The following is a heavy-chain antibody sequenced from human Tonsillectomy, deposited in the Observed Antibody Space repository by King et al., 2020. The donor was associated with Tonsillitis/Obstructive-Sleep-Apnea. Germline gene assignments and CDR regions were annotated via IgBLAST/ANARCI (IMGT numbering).Heavy chain of an antibody. D-gene: IGHD2-2*01. CDR1: GGSISSGGYY. CDR3: ARGRPLYCSSSSGYPGGSFDY. CDR2: IYYSGST. V-gene: IGHV4-31*03. Sequence: VQLVESGPGLVKPSQTLSLTCTVSGGSISSGGYYWTWIRQHPGKGLQWIGYIYYSGSTYYNPSLKSRVTISVDTSKNQFSLKLSSVTAADTAVFYCARGRPLYCSSSSGYPGGSFDYWGQGTLVTVSS. J-gene: IGHJ4*02.